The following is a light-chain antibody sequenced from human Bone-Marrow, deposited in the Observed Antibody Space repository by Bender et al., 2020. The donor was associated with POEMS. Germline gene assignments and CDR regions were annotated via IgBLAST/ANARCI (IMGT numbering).Light chain of an antibody. CDR1: SSDVGCSDC. V-gene: IGLV2-8*01. CDR2: EVV. CDR3: ASYAGNKNLV. Sequence: QSALTQPPSASGSPGQSVTISCTGTSSDVGCSDCVSWYQQYAGQAPKLMIYEVVNRPSGVSHRFSGSMSGNTASLTISGLQADDEADYYCASYAGNKNLVFGGGTKLTV. J-gene: IGLJ3*02.